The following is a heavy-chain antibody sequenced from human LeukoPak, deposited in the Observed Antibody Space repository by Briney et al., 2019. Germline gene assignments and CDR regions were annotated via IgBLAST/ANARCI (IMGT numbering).Heavy chain of an antibody. D-gene: IGHD3-22*01. V-gene: IGHV3-43*01. CDR2: ISWDGGST. CDR1: GFTFDDYT. CDR3: AKAYYYDSSGYYFDY. Sequence: GGSLRLSCAASGFTFDDYTMHWVRQAPGKGLERVSLISWDGGSTYYADSVKGRFTISRDNSKNSLYLQMNSLRTEDTALYYCAKAYYYDSSGYYFDYWGQGTLVTVSS. J-gene: IGHJ4*02.